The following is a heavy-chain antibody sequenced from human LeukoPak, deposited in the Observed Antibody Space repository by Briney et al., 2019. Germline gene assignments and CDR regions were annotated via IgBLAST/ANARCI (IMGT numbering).Heavy chain of an antibody. CDR2: ITSSSSYI. Sequence: GGSLRLSCAASGFTFTSYNMNWVRQAPGKGLEWVSSITSSSSYIYYADSVKGRFTISRDNAKNSLYLQMDSLRVEDTAVYNCARDPYSGNYGAYYYYYMDVWGKGTTVTISS. J-gene: IGHJ6*03. CDR1: GFTFTSYN. V-gene: IGHV3-21*06. CDR3: ARDPYSGNYGAYYYYYMDV. D-gene: IGHD1-26*01.